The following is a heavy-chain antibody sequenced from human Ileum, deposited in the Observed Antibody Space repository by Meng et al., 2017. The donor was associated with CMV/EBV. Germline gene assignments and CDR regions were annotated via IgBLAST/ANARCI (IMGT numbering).Heavy chain of an antibody. V-gene: IGHV3-11*01. CDR2: ISSRGGST. CDR3: ATDRGVDYGGNSGSFDH. D-gene: IGHD4-23*01. CDR1: GFTLSDYF. Sequence: GESLKISCAASGFTLSDYFMTWIRQAPGKGLEWVAYISSRGGSTWYADSVKGRFTISRDNAKNSLYLQMNSLRGDDTAVYYCATDRGVDYGGNSGSFDHWGQGTLVTVSS. J-gene: IGHJ4*02.